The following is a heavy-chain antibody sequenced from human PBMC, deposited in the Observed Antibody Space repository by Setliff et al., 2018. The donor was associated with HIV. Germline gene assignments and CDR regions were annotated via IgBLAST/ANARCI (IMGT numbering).Heavy chain of an antibody. CDR1: GFTFSSYW. J-gene: IGHJ4*02. CDR3: TRGRYSSGWSDY. Sequence: PGGSLRLSCAASGFTFSSYWMSWVRQAPGKGLEWVANIKQDGSEKDYVDSVKGRFTISRDNAKNSLSLQMNSLRAEDTAVYYCTRGRYSSGWSDYWGQGTLGTVSS. D-gene: IGHD6-19*01. CDR2: IKQDGSEK. V-gene: IGHV3-7*04.